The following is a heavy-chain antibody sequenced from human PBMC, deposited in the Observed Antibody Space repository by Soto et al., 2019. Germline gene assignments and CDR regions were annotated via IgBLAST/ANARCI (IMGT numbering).Heavy chain of an antibody. V-gene: IGHV3-7*01. D-gene: IGHD6-19*01. J-gene: IGHJ3*02. CDR3: ARARSSGWYFDAFDI. CDR1: GFTFSSYW. CDR2: IKQDGSEK. Sequence: GGSLRLSCAASGFTFSSYWMSWVRQAPGKGLEWVANIKQDGSEKYYVDSVKGRFTISRDNAKNSLYLQMNSLRAEDTAVYYCARARSSGWYFDAFDIWGQGTMVTVSS.